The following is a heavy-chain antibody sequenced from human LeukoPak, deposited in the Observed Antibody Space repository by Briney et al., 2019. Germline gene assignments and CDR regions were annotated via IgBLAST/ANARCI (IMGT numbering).Heavy chain of an antibody. V-gene: IGHV3-23*01. J-gene: IGHJ4*02. Sequence: PGGSLRLSCAASGFTFDDYAMHWVRQAPGKGLEWVSAISGSGGSTYYADSVKGRFTISRDNSKNTLYLQMNSLRAEDTAVYYCAKDKEVLTVDWGQGTLVTVSS. CDR1: GFTFDDYA. CDR3: AKDKEVLTVD. CDR2: ISGSGGST. D-gene: IGHD3-10*01.